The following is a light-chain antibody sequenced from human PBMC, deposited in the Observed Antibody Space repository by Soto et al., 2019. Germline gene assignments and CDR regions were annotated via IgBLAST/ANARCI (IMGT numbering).Light chain of an antibody. CDR3: CSYAGSSTWV. Sequence: QSALTQPASVSGSPGQSITISCTGTSSDVGSFNLDSWYQQHPGKAPKTMIYEGSKRPSGVSNRFSGSKSGNTASLTISGLQAEDEADYYCCSYAGSSTWVFGGGTKLTVL. V-gene: IGLV2-23*01. J-gene: IGLJ2*01. CDR1: SSDVGSFNL. CDR2: EGS.